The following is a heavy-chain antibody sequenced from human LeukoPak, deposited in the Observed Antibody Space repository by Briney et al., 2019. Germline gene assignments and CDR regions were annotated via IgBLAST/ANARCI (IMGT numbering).Heavy chain of an antibody. CDR2: ISSTSKYI. V-gene: IGHV3-21*01. D-gene: IGHD3-22*01. CDR1: EFTFSSYN. CDR3: ARRDCDSIKCRGSNWFDP. Sequence: GGSLRLSCAASEFTFSSYNMNWVRQAPGKGLEWVSSISSTSKYIYYADSVKGRFTISRDNAKNSLYLQMNSLRAEDTAVYYCARRDCDSIKCRGSNWFDPWGQGTLVSVSS. J-gene: IGHJ5*02.